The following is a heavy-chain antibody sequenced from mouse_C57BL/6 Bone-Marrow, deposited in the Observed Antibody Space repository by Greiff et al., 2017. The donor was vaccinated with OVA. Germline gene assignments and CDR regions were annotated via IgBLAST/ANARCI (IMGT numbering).Heavy chain of an antibody. D-gene: IGHD1-1*01. CDR1: GFTFSDYY. J-gene: IGHJ3*01. Sequence: DVKLVESGGGLVQPGGSLKLSCAASGFTFSDYYMYWVRQTPEKRLEWVAYISNGGGSTYYPDTVKGRFTISRDNAKNTLYLQMSRLKSEDTAMYYCARDYGSSYGFAYWGQGTLVTVSA. CDR3: ARDYGSSYGFAY. V-gene: IGHV5-12*01. CDR2: ISNGGGST.